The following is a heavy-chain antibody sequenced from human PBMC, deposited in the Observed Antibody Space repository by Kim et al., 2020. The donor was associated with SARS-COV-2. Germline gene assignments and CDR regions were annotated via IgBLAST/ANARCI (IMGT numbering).Heavy chain of an antibody. D-gene: IGHD3-22*01. J-gene: IGHJ4*02. Sequence: GGSLRLSCAASGFTFSSYGMHWVRQAPGKGLEWVAVISYDGSNKYYADSVKGRFTISRDNSKNTLYLQMNSLRAEDTAVYYCAKAGYYYDSSGYPPSGVAIDYWGQGTLVTVSS. CDR3: AKAGYYYDSSGYPPSGVAIDY. CDR2: ISYDGSNK. V-gene: IGHV3-30*18. CDR1: GFTFSSYG.